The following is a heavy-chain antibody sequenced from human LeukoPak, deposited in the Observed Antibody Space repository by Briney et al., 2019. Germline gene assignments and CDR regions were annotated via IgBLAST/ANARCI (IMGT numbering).Heavy chain of an antibody. V-gene: IGHV4-59*01. Sequence: SETLSLTCTVSGGSISSSYWSWIRQPPGKGLEWVGYIYYSGSTNYNPSLKSRVTISVDTSKNQFSLKLSSVTAADTAVYYCASGGYSSPLDYWGQGTLVTVSS. CDR3: ASGGYSSPLDY. CDR1: GGSISSSY. J-gene: IGHJ4*02. D-gene: IGHD5-18*01. CDR2: IYYSGST.